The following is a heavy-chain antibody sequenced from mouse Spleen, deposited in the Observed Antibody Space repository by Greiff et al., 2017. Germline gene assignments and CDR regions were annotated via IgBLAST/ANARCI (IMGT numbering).Heavy chain of an antibody. V-gene: IGHV1-82*01. CDR1: GYAFSSSW. CDR3: AIYGNFAY. CDR2: IYPGDGDT. D-gene: IGHD2-1*01. Sequence: QLQQSGPELVKPGASVKISCKASGYAFSSSWMNWVKQRPGKGLEWIGRIYPGDGDTNYNGKFKGKATLTADKSSSTAYMQLSSLTSEDSAVYFCAIYGNFAYWGQGTLVTVSA. J-gene: IGHJ3*01.